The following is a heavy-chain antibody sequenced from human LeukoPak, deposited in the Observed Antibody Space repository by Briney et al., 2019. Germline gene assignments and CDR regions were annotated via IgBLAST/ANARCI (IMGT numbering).Heavy chain of an antibody. V-gene: IGHV3-23*01. J-gene: IGHJ4*02. Sequence: GGSLRLSCAASGFTFSSYAMSWVRQAPRKGLEWGSTIICRGGNTYHTHCVKERFNISRDNSKNTLYLQKNSQSAEDTAVYYLEKFRLFGSEMRCYDWGEGAMVGVSS. CDR2: IICRGGNT. CDR3: EKFRLFGSEMRCYD. CDR1: GFTFSSYA. D-gene: IGHD3-3*01.